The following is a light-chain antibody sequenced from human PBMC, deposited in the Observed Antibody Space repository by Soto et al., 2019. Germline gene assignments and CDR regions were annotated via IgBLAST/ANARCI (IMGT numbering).Light chain of an antibody. V-gene: IGKV1-12*01. CDR1: QGIDRW. CDR3: KQSKSFPLT. CDR2: AAS. Sequence: DIQMTQSPSSLSASVGDRDTITCRASQGIDRWIAWYQQKPGKAPKVLIYAASSLRSGVPSRFSGSGYGTVFSLTISRLQPEDLATYYCKQSKSFPLTFGGGAKVDIK. J-gene: IGKJ4*01.